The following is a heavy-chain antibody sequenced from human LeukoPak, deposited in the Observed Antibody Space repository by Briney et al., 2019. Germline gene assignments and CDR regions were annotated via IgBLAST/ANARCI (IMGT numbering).Heavy chain of an antibody. D-gene: IGHD2-15*01. CDR1: GASITSYY. CDR2: IYTREGT. Sequence: PSETLSLTCSVSGASITSYYWNWIRQPAGKGLEWIGRIYTREGTNYNPSLKSRVTISVDTSKNQFSLKLTSLTAADTAVYYCARDQELGYWGPGTLVTISS. V-gene: IGHV4-4*07. CDR3: ARDQELGY. J-gene: IGHJ4*02.